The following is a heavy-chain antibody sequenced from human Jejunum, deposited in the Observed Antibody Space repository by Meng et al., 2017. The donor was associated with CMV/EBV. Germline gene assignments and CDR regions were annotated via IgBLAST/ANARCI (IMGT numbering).Heavy chain of an antibody. CDR2: INYRGST. CDR3: AKCPRDDDSGYWFFDN. Sequence: VQLQEWGAGLLKPSETLSLTCAVYGGSFSGYYWSWIRQPPGKGLEWIGEINYRGSTNYSPSLKSRVTMSLDTSKNQFSLKLTSVTAADTAMYYCAKCPRDDDSGYWFFDNWGQGTLVTVSS. D-gene: IGHD3-22*01. V-gene: IGHV4-34*01. CDR1: GGSFSGYY. J-gene: IGHJ4*02.